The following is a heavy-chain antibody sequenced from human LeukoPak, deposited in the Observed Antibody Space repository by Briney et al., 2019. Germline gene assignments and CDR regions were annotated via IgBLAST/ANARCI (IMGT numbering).Heavy chain of an antibody. J-gene: IGHJ4*02. CDR1: GFTFSSYD. CDR3: AKDPSDLGGSGSNNYFDC. CDR2: ITYSNGYT. D-gene: IGHD3-10*01. V-gene: IGHV3-23*01. Sequence: PGGSLRLSCAASGFTFSSYDMSWVRQAPGKGLEWVSGITYSNGYTYYADSVKGRFTISRDNSRNTLYLQMNSLRAEDTAVYYCAKDPSDLGGSGSNNYFDCWGQGTLVTVSS.